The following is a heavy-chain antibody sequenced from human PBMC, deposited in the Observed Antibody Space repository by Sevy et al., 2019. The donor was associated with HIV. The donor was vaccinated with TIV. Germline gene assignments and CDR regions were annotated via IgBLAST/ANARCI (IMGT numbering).Heavy chain of an antibody. V-gene: IGHV3-30*02. CDR2: IWHDGSNK. CDR1: GFTFNFHG. J-gene: IGHJ5*02. D-gene: IGHD4-4*01. CDR3: ARETDNSARWLDP. Sequence: GGSLRLSCAASGFTFNFHGMHWVRQAPVKGIEWVAFIWHDGSNKYMAHSVKGRFTISRDNSKNTLFLQMNSLTVEDTAVYYCARETDNSARWLDPWGQGTLVTVSS.